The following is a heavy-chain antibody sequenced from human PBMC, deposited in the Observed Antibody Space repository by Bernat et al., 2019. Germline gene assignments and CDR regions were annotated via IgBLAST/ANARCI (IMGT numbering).Heavy chain of an antibody. CDR2: VNGGGGAT. Sequence: GGSLRLSCAAAGFTFNSYAMSWVHQAPGKGPEWVSRVNGGGGATDYIDSVKGRFTISRDNSKNTLYLQMNSLRAEDTAVYYCARDDAVGGGFLDYWGQGTLVTVSS. J-gene: IGHJ4*02. D-gene: IGHD3-3*01. CDR3: ARDDAVGGGFLDY. CDR1: GFTFNSYA. V-gene: IGHV3-23*01.